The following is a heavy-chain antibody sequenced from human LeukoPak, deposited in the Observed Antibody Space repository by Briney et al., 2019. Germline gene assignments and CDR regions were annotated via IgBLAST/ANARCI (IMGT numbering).Heavy chain of an antibody. CDR3: ARDHNYAFDN. J-gene: IGHJ4*02. V-gene: IGHV3-48*04. CDR2: IGLSSGRT. Sequence: GGSLRLCCAASGFIFSDYSMNWVRQAPGKGLEWISYIGLSSGRTMYADSVKGRFTISGDNAKNSLYLQMNSLRVEDTAVYFCARDHNYAFDNWGQGILVTVSS. D-gene: IGHD1-1*01. CDR1: GFIFSDYS.